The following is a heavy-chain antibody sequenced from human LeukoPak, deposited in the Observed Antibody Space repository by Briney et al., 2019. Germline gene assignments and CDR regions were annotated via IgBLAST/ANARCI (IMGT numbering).Heavy chain of an antibody. Sequence: SQTLSLTRTVSGGSISSGGYYWSWIRQHPGKGLEWIGYIYYSGSTYYNPSLKSRVTISVDTSKNQFSLKLSSVTAADTAVYYCARTSTVTRPYYFDYWGQGTLVTVSS. CDR2: IYYSGST. J-gene: IGHJ4*02. CDR3: ARTSTVTRPYYFDY. D-gene: IGHD4-17*01. V-gene: IGHV4-31*03. CDR1: GGSISSGGYY.